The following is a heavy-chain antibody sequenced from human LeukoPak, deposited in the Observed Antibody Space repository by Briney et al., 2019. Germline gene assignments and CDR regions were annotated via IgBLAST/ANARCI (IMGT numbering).Heavy chain of an antibody. CDR3: ARELYYDILTGYFPYYYGMDV. Sequence: GGSLRLSCAASGFTFSSYSMNWVRQASGKGLEWVSSISSSSSYIYYADSVKGRFTISRDNAKNSLYLQMNSLRAEDTAVYYCARELYYDILTGYFPYYYGMDVWGKGTTVTVSS. CDR1: GFTFSSYS. D-gene: IGHD3-9*01. CDR2: ISSSSSYI. V-gene: IGHV3-21*01. J-gene: IGHJ6*04.